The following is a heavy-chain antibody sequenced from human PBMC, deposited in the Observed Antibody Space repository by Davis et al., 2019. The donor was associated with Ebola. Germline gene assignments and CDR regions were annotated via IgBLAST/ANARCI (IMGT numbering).Heavy chain of an antibody. CDR1: GGSLSGYY. D-gene: IGHD3-16*02. J-gene: IGHJ6*02. Sequence: MPSETLSLTCAVYGGSLSGYYWSWIRQPPGKGLEWIGEINHSGSTNYNPSLKSRVTISVDTSKNQFSLKMRSVTAADTAVYYCARGNYVWGSYRYVAYYYYGMDVWGQGTTVTVSS. CDR2: INHSGST. V-gene: IGHV4-34*01. CDR3: ARGNYVWGSYRYVAYYYYGMDV.